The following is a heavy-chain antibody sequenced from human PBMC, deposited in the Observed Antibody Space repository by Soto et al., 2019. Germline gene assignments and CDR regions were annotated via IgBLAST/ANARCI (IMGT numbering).Heavy chain of an antibody. CDR3: ARDSSGWYYFDY. CDR2: IYHSGST. V-gene: IGHV4-30-2*01. Sequence: SETLSLTCAVSGGSISSGGYSWSWIRQPPGKGMEWIGYIYHSGSTYHNPSLKSRVTISVYTSNNQFSLKLSSVTAADTAVYYCARDSSGWYYFDYWGQGTLVTVSS. J-gene: IGHJ4*02. D-gene: IGHD6-19*01. CDR1: GGSISSGGYS.